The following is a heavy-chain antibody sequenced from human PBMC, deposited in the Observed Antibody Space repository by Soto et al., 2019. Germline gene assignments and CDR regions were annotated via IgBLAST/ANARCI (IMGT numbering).Heavy chain of an antibody. J-gene: IGHJ4*02. Sequence: QITLKESGPTLVKPTQTLTLTCTFSGFSLSTSGVGVGWIRQPPGKALEWLALIYWDDDKRYSPSLKSRLTIXXDXSXXQVVLTMTTMDPVDTATYYCAHRLGGIGVAGTFDYWGQGTLVTVSS. CDR1: GFSLSTSGVG. V-gene: IGHV2-5*02. CDR2: IYWDDDK. CDR3: AHRLGGIGVAGTFDY. D-gene: IGHD6-19*01.